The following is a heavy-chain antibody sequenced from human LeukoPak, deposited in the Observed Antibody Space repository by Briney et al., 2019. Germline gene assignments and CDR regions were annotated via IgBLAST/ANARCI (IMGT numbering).Heavy chain of an antibody. J-gene: IGHJ4*02. CDR2: INHSGST. Sequence: SETLSLTCAVYGGSFSGYYWSWIRQPPGKGLEWIGEINHSGSTNYNPSLKSRVTISVDTSKNQFSLKLSSVTAADTAVYYCARGATYGSGSYGYWGREPWSPSPQ. D-gene: IGHD3-10*01. V-gene: IGHV4-34*01. CDR1: GGSFSGYY. CDR3: ARGATYGSGSYGY.